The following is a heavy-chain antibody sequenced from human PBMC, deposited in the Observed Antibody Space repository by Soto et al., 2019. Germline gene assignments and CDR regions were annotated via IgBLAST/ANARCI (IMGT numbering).Heavy chain of an antibody. CDR1: GYSFTSYW. V-gene: IGHV5-51*01. Sequence: PGESLKISCKGSGYSFTSYWIGWVRQMPGKGLEWMGIIYPGDSDTRYSPSFQGQVTISADKSISTAYLQWSSLKASDTAMYYCAINKDSSGYYYYGMDVWGQGTTVTVYS. CDR3: AINKDSSGYYYYGMDV. J-gene: IGHJ6*02. D-gene: IGHD6-19*01. CDR2: IYPGDSDT.